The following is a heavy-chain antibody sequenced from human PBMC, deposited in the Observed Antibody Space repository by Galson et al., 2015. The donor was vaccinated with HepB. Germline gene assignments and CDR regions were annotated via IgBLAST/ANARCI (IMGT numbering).Heavy chain of an antibody. J-gene: IGHJ5*01. CDR1: GGTFSSKS. D-gene: IGHD4-17*01. CDR3: ARPRHDLGDYIGWFDS. CDR2: IIPVFGTP. V-gene: IGHV1-69*01. Sequence: SCKASGGTFSSKSFSWVRQAPGQGLEWMAGIIPVFGTPNYAQKFQGRVTITADESTSTAYMELSSLRSDDTAVYYCARPRHDLGDYIGWFDSWGQGTLVTVSS.